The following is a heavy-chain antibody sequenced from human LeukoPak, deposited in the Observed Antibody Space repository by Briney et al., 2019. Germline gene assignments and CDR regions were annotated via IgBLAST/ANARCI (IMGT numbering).Heavy chain of an antibody. CDR3: ARDLGPSACSSTSCYYYGMDV. V-gene: IGHV1-2*02. CDR2: INPNSGGT. CDR1: GYTFTGYY. J-gene: IGHJ6*02. D-gene: IGHD2-2*01. Sequence: ASVKVSCKASGYTFTGYYMHWVRQAPGQGLEWVGWINPNSGGTNYAQKFQGRVTMTRDTSISTAYMELSRLRSDDTAVYYCARDLGPSACSSTSCYYYGMDVWGQGTTVTVSS.